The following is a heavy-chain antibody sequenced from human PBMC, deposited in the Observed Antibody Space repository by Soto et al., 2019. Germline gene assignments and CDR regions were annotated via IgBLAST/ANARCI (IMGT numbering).Heavy chain of an antibody. CDR2: ISSSSSTK. D-gene: IGHD2-15*01. CDR1: GFTFSSYS. CDR3: ERDIDG. J-gene: IGHJ4*02. Sequence: EVQVVESGGGLVQPGGSLRLSCAASGFTFSSYSMNWVRQAPAKGLEWVSYISSSSSTKFYADSVKGRFTISRDNVRNSLYLQMNSLRAEDTAVYYCERDIDGGGQGTLVTVSS. V-gene: IGHV3-48*01.